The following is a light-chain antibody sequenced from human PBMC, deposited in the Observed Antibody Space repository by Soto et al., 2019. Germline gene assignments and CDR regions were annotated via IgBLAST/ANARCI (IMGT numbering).Light chain of an antibody. CDR3: QQYNSYSWT. J-gene: IGKJ1*01. CDR1: QSISSW. CDR2: KAS. Sequence: DIQMTQSPSTLSASVGDRVTITCRASQSISSWLAWYQQKPGKAPKLLIYKASSLESGVPSRFSGSGSGKEFTLTISSLQPDDFATYYCQQYNSYSWTFGQGTKVESK. V-gene: IGKV1-5*03.